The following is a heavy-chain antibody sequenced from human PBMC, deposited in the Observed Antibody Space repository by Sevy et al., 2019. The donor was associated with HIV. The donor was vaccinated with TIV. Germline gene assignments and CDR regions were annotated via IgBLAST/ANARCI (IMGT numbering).Heavy chain of an antibody. J-gene: IGHJ5*02. Sequence: ATVKVSCKASGGTFSSYAISWVRQAPGQGLEWMGGIIPIFGTANYAQMFQGRVTITADESTSTAYMELSSLRSEDTAMYYCAREGRSLYCSSTSCYTGFFWFDPWGQGTLVTVSS. V-gene: IGHV1-69*13. CDR1: GGTFSSYA. CDR2: IIPIFGTA. CDR3: AREGRSLYCSSTSCYTGFFWFDP. D-gene: IGHD2-2*02.